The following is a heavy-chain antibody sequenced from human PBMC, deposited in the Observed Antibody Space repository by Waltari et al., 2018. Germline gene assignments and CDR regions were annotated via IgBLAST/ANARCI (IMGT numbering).Heavy chain of an antibody. Sequence: LEWVAVISYDGSNKYYADSVKGRFTISRDNSKNTLYLQMNSLRAEDTAVYYCAKEYDSSGAYYYYYGMDVWGQGTTVTVSS. CDR3: AKEYDSSGAYYYYYGMDV. D-gene: IGHD3-22*01. CDR2: ISYDGSNK. J-gene: IGHJ6*02. V-gene: IGHV3-30*18.